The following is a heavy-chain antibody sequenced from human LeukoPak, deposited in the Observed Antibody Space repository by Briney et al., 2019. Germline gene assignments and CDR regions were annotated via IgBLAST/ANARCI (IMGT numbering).Heavy chain of an antibody. CDR2: IWYDGSNK. CDR1: GFTFSSYG. Sequence: TGGSLRLSCAASGFTFSSYGMHWVRQAPGKGLEWVAVIWYDGSNKYYADSVKGRFTISRDNSKNTLYLQMNSLRAEDTAVYYCAREGYYYDSSGYLLDYWGQGTLVTVSS. J-gene: IGHJ4*02. CDR3: AREGYYYDSSGYLLDY. V-gene: IGHV3-33*01. D-gene: IGHD3-22*01.